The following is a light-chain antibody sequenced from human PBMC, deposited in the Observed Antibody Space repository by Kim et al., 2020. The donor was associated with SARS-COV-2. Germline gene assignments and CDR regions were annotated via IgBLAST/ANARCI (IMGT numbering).Light chain of an antibody. CDR3: CSYTTRKTWL. CDR1: SSDVGGHRY. Sequence: QSALTQPASVAGSPGQSITISCTGTSSDVGGHRYVSWYQQYPGKAPTLVMFDVSNRPSGVSDHFSGSKSANTASLTISGLLPEDEAEYYCCSYTTRKTWLFGGGTQLTVL. CDR2: DVS. J-gene: IGLJ3*02. V-gene: IGLV2-14*03.